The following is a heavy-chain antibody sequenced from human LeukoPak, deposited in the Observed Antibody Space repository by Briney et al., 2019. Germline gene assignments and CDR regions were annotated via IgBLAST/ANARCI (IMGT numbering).Heavy chain of an antibody. D-gene: IGHD3-10*01. J-gene: IGHJ4*02. V-gene: IGHV3-48*03. Sequence: GGSLRLSCAASGFTFSSYEMNWVRQAPGKGLEWVSYISSSGSTIYYADSVKGRFTISRDNAKNSLYLQMNSLRAEDTALYYCARETYGSGSYYVDYWGQGTLVTVSS. CDR1: GFTFSSYE. CDR3: ARETYGSGSYYVDY. CDR2: ISSSGSTI.